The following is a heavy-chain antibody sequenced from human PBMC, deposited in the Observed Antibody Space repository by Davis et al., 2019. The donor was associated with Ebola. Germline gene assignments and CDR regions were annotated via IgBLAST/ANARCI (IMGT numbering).Heavy chain of an antibody. CDR3: ATLFPVAGPFDY. D-gene: IGHD6-19*01. J-gene: IGHJ4*02. V-gene: IGHV4-39*07. CDR2: VYYTGST. CDR1: GDSISSPTFY. Sequence: SETLSLTCTVSGDSISSPTFYWDWIRQPPEKGLEWIASVYYTGSTYYNPSLKSRVTISVDRSKNQFSLKLSSVTAADTAVYYCATLFPVAGPFDYWGQGTLVTVSS.